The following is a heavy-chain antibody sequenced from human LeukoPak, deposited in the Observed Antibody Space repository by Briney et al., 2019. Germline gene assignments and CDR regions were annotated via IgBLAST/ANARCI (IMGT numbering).Heavy chain of an antibody. CDR3: ARASAAAAGRRVDY. V-gene: IGHV1-46*01. Sequence: ASVKASCKASGYTFTSYYMHWVRQAPGQGLEWMGIINPSGGSTNYAQKFQGRVTMTRDTSTSTVYMDLSSLRSEDTAVYYCARASAAAAGRRVDYWGQGTLVTVSS. D-gene: IGHD6-13*01. CDR2: INPSGGST. CDR1: GYTFTSYY. J-gene: IGHJ4*02.